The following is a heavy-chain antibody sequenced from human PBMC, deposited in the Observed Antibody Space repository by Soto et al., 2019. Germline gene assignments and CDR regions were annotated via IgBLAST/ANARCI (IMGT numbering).Heavy chain of an antibody. CDR3: AAQRETYGDSVGYLDY. J-gene: IGHJ4*02. V-gene: IGHV1-24*01. CDR1: GHILSLLS. CDR2: FDPEDGKR. D-gene: IGHD4-17*01. Sequence: ASVKVSCKVSGHILSLLSIHWVRQAPGKGLEWLGTFDPEDGKRIYAQKFQGRLTMTEDTSTDTAYMELSSLTSDDTAVYYCAAQRETYGDSVGYLDYWGQGTLVTVSS.